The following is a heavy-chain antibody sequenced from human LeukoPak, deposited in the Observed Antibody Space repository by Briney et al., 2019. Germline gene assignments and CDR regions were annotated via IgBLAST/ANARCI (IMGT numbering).Heavy chain of an antibody. D-gene: IGHD1-1*01. V-gene: IGHV3-21*01. Sequence: TGDSLRLSCAASGFTFSDYSMNWVRQAPGKGLEWVSSISSSSTYIYYAGSVTGRFTTSRDNAKNSLSLQMNSLRAEDTAVYYCARDTTTSDFDYWGQGTLVTVSS. CDR1: GFTFSDYS. CDR3: ARDTTTSDFDY. CDR2: ISSSSTYI. J-gene: IGHJ4*02.